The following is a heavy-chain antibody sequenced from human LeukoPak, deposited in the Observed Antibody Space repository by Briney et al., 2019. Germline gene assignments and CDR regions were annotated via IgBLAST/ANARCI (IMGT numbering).Heavy chain of an antibody. CDR1: GFTFSSYA. D-gene: IGHD6-13*01. CDR3: VKGLQQQLVRFPFDY. V-gene: IGHV3-64D*09. Sequence: GGSLRLSCSASGFTFSSYAMHWVRQAPGKGLEYLSYIRSDGGNTYYADSVKGRFTISRDNYKNTLYLQMSSLRAEDAAVYYCVKGLQQQLVRFPFDYWGQGTLVTVSA. CDR2: IRSDGGNT. J-gene: IGHJ4*02.